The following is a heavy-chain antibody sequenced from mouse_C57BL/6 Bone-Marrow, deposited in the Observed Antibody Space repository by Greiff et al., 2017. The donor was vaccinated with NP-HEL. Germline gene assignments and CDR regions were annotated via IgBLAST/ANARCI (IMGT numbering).Heavy chain of an antibody. CDR2: IHPHSGST. V-gene: IGHV1-64*01. J-gene: IGHJ2*01. Sequence: QVQLQQPGAELVKPGASVKLSCKASGYTFTSYWMHWVKQRPGQGLEWIGMIHPHSGSTNYNEKFKSKATLTVDKSSSPAYMQLSILTSEDSAVYYCARENYDYDFDYWGQGTTLTVSS. CDR3: ARENYDYDFDY. CDR1: GYTFTSYW. D-gene: IGHD2-4*01.